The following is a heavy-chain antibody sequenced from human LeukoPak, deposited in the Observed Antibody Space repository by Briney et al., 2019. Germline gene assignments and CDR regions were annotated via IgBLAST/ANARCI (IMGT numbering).Heavy chain of an antibody. CDR2: IKPNSGGT. Sequence: ASVKVSCKASAYTFTGYFLHWVRQAPGQGLEWMGWIKPNSGGTNYAQKFQGRVTMTRDTSISTAYMELSSLRSDDTAVYYCARVDTSTWDSFDSWGQGTLITVSS. CDR3: ARVDTSTWDSFDS. CDR1: AYTFTGYF. D-gene: IGHD6-13*01. J-gene: IGHJ4*02. V-gene: IGHV1-2*02.